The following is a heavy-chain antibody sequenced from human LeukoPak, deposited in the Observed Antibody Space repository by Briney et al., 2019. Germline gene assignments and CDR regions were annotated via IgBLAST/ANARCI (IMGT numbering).Heavy chain of an antibody. CDR2: IWYDGSNK. Sequence: PGGSLRLSCAASGFTFSSYGMHWVRQAPGKGLEWVAVIWYDGSNKYYADSVKGRFTISRDNSKNTLYLQMNSLRVEDTAVYYCARVKYSSSYNWFDPWGQGTLVTVSS. V-gene: IGHV3-33*01. CDR3: ARVKYSSSYNWFDP. D-gene: IGHD6-6*01. J-gene: IGHJ5*02. CDR1: GFTFSSYG.